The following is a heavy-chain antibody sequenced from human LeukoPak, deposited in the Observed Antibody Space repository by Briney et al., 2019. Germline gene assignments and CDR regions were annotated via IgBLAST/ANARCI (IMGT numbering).Heavy chain of an antibody. CDR1: GGSISSYY. D-gene: IGHD2-21*01. V-gene: IGHV4-59*01. Sequence: PSETLSLTCTVSGGSISSYYWSWIRQPPGKGLEWIGHIYYSGSTNYNPSLKSRVTISVDTSKNQFSLKLSSVTAADTAVYYCARDPGFLDYWGQGTLVTVSS. J-gene: IGHJ4*02. CDR2: IYYSGST. CDR3: ARDPGFLDY.